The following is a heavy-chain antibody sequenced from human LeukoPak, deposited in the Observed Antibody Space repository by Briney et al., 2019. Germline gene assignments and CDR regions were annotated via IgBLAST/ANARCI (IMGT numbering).Heavy chain of an antibody. V-gene: IGHV3-7*01. CDR1: EFTFSSYW. J-gene: IGHJ4*02. CDR3: AREGLGYFDY. Sequence: PGGSLRLSCAASEFTFSSYWMIWVRQAPGKGLEWVANIKQDGSEKYYVDSVKGRFTISRDNAKNSLYLQMNSLRAEDTAVNYCAREGLGYFDYWGQGTLVTVSS. CDR2: IKQDGSEK. D-gene: IGHD3/OR15-3a*01.